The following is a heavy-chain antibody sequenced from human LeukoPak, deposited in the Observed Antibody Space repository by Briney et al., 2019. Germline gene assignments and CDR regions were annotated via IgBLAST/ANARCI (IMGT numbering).Heavy chain of an antibody. CDR1: GGSISSYY. CDR3: ARSSNDFWSGYYDLNWFDP. J-gene: IGHJ5*02. CDR2: IYTSGST. Sequence: SETLSLTCTVSGGSISSYYWSWIRQPAGKGPEWIGRIYTSGSTNYNPSLKSRVTMSVDTSKNQFSLKLSSVTAADTAVYYCARSSNDFWSGYYDLNWFDPWGQGILVTVSS. V-gene: IGHV4-4*07. D-gene: IGHD3-3*01.